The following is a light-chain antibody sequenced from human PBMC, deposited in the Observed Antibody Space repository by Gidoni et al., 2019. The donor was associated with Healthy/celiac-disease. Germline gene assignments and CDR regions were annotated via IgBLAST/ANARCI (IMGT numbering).Light chain of an antibody. CDR3: QQRSNWPPYT. J-gene: IGKJ2*01. Sequence: IGLTQSPATLSLSPGERATLSCPASQSVSSYLAWYQQKPGQAPRRLIYDASNRATGIPARFSGSGSWTDFTLTIISLEPEDFAFYYCQQRSNWPPYTFXQXTKLEIK. CDR1: QSVSSY. CDR2: DAS. V-gene: IGKV3-11*01.